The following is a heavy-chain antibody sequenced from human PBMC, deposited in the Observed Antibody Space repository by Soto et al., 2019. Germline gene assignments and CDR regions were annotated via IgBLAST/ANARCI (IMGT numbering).Heavy chain of an antibody. CDR1: GYTFTSYA. CDR2: INAGHGNS. Sequence: QVQLVQSGAEVKKPGASVKVSCKASGYTFTSYAMPWVRKAPGQRLEWMGWINAGHGNSKYSQKFQDRVTITRDTSASTAYMELTSLRSEDTAVYYCARDIQVLRFLEGLEYYYYYGMDVWGQGTTVTVSS. CDR3: ARDIQVLRFLEGLEYYYYYGMDV. D-gene: IGHD3-3*01. V-gene: IGHV1-3*01. J-gene: IGHJ6*02.